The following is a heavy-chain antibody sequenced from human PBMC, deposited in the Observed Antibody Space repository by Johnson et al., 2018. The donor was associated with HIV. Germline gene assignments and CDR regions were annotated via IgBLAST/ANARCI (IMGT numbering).Heavy chain of an antibody. CDR3: AREALTYYDSSGSYYPVHDAFDI. CDR1: GFTFDDYG. CDR2: INWNGGST. D-gene: IGHD3-10*01. Sequence: VQLVESGGGVVRPGGSLRLSCAASGFTFDDYGMSWVRQAPGKGLEWVSGINWNGGSTGYADSVKGRFTISRDNAKNSLYLQMNSLRAEDTAVYYWAREALTYYDSSGSYYPVHDAFDIWGLGTLVTVSS. V-gene: IGHV3-20*04. J-gene: IGHJ3*02.